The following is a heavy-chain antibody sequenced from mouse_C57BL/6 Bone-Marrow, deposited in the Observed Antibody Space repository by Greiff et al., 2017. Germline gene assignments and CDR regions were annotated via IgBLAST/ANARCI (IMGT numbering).Heavy chain of an antibody. D-gene: IGHD4-1*02. CDR3: ARLSNWEVDY. J-gene: IGHJ2*01. CDR1: GFTFSSYG. CDR2: ISSGGSYT. Sequence: EVQVVESGGDLVKPGGSLKLSCAASGFTFSSYGMSWVRQTPDKRLEWVATISSGGSYTYYPDSVKGRFTISRDNAKNTLYLQMSSLKSEDTAMYYCARLSNWEVDYWGQGTTLTVSS. V-gene: IGHV5-6*01.